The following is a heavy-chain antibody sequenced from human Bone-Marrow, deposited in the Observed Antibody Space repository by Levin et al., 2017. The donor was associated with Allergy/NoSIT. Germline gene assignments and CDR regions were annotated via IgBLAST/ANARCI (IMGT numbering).Heavy chain of an antibody. CDR1: GYTFTSYG. CDR3: ARDRAVVVPAAYYYYYYGMDV. J-gene: IGHJ6*02. Sequence: GESLKISCKASGYTFTSYGISWVRQAPGQGLEWMGWISAYNGNTNYAQKLQGRVTMTTDTSTSTAYMELRSLRSDDTAVYYCARDRAVVVPAAYYYYYYGMDVWGQGTTVTVSS. D-gene: IGHD2-2*01. CDR2: ISAYNGNT. V-gene: IGHV1-18*01.